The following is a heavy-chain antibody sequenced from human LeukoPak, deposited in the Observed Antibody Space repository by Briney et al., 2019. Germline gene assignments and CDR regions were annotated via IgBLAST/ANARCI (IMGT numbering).Heavy chain of an antibody. Sequence: GGSLRLSCAASGFTVSSNYMSWVRQAPGKGLEWVSVIYSGGSTYYADSVKGRFTISRDNSKNTLYLQMNSLRAEDTAVYYCARVTQFVSHYYYYGMDVWGQGTTVTVSS. J-gene: IGHJ6*02. V-gene: IGHV3-66*01. CDR2: IYSGGST. CDR3: ARVTQFVSHYYYYGMDV. D-gene: IGHD2-21*01. CDR1: GFTVSSNY.